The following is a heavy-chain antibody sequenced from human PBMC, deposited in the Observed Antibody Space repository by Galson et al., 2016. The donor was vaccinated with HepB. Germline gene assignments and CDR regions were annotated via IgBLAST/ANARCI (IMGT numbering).Heavy chain of an antibody. Sequence: SETLSLTCTVSGGSISGYYWSWIRQPPGKGLEWIGNMFYSGTTNYNPSLKSRVTISVDTSKSQFSLKLSSVTAADTAIYYCARHGHYSYAAFDIWGQGTMVTVSS. CDR2: MFYSGTT. V-gene: IGHV4-59*08. D-gene: IGHD3-22*01. CDR1: GGSISGYY. CDR3: ARHGHYSYAAFDI. J-gene: IGHJ3*02.